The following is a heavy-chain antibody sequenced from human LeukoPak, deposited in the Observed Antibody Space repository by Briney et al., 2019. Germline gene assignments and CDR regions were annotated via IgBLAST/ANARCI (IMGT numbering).Heavy chain of an antibody. CDR1: GYTFTGYY. V-gene: IGHV1-2*02. J-gene: IGHJ5*02. CDR2: IDPNSGGT. Sequence: GASVKVSCKASGYTFTGYYMHWMRQAPGQGLEWMGWIDPNSGGTNYAQKFQGRVTMTRDTSISTAYMELSRLRSDDTAVYYCARDTRITVFGVGYNWFDPWGQGTLVTVSS. D-gene: IGHD3-3*01. CDR3: ARDTRITVFGVGYNWFDP.